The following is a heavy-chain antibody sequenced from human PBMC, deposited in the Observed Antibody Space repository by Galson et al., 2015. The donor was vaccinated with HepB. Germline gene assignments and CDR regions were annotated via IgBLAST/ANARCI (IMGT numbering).Heavy chain of an antibody. Sequence: SLRLSCAASGFTFDDYTMHWVRQAPGKGLEWVSLINWDGDSTFYADSVKGRFTISRDNSKNSLYLQMNSLRTEDSALYYCTKDTSSGWSGGYFDYWGQGTLVTGSS. V-gene: IGHV3-43*01. J-gene: IGHJ4*02. D-gene: IGHD6-19*01. CDR1: GFTFDDYT. CDR2: INWDGDST. CDR3: TKDTSSGWSGGYFDY.